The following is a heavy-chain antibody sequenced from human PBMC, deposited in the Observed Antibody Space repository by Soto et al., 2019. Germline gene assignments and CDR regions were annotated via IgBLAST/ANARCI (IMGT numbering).Heavy chain of an antibody. CDR1: GGSFSGYY. D-gene: IGHD6-19*01. Sequence: SETLSLTCAIYGGSFSGYYWSWLRQPPGKGLEWIGEINHSGSTNYNPSLKSRVTISAETSKNQFSLKLSSVTAADTAVYYCARGIEGWYQGRYYFDSWGQGTQVT. J-gene: IGHJ4*02. CDR3: ARGIEGWYQGRYYFDS. CDR2: INHSGST. V-gene: IGHV4-34*01.